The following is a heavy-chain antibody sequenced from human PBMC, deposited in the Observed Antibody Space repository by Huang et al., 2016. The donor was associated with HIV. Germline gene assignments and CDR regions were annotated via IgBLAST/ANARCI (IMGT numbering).Heavy chain of an antibody. D-gene: IGHD3-22*01. V-gene: IGHV1-69*13. Sequence: QVQLVQSGAEVKKPGSSVKVSCKASGGTFSSSAISGVRQAPGQGLEWMGGIIPIVGTANDAQKFQGRVTITADESTSTAYMELSSLRSEDTAVYYCARARGYYDSSVSYYFDYWGQGTLVTVSS. CDR1: GGTFSSSA. J-gene: IGHJ4*02. CDR3: ARARGYYDSSVSYYFDY. CDR2: IIPIVGTA.